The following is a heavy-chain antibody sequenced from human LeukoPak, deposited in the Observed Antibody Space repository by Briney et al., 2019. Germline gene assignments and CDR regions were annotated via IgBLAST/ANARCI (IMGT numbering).Heavy chain of an antibody. D-gene: IGHD4-17*01. Sequence: GGSLRLSCVGSGFTFRSHAMSWVRQAPEKGLEFVSGIYENGGTTYYADSVKGRFSISRDNSKNTLYLQMNSLRAEDTAVYYCARDDPMTTVTTKDPDDAFDIWGQGTMVTVSS. J-gene: IGHJ3*02. CDR3: ARDDPMTTVTTKDPDDAFDI. CDR1: GFTFRSHA. CDR2: IYENGGTT. V-gene: IGHV3-23*01.